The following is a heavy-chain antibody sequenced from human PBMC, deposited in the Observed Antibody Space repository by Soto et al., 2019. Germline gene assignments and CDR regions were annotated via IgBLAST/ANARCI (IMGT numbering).Heavy chain of an antibody. J-gene: IGHJ4*02. CDR2: IYYTGST. CDR3: ARGRYGDPRGDYFAS. CDR1: GGSISSVGYY. V-gene: IGHV4-31*03. Sequence: SETLSLTCTVSGGSISSVGYYWSWIRQHPGKGLEWIGNIYYTGSTYYNPSLRRRVTISVDTSKNQFSLKLSSVTAADTAIYYCARGRYGDPRGDYFASWGQGTQVPVSS. D-gene: IGHD4-17*01.